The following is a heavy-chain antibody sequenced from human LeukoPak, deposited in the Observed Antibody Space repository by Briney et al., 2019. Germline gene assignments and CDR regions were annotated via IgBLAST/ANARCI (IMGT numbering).Heavy chain of an antibody. Sequence: GGSLRLSCEASGFTFSNHAMIWVRQAPGKGLEWVSAISGRGGGTYYADSVKGRFTISRDNSKNTLYLQMNSLRAEDTAIYYCAKSGLNRFDYWGQGTLVTVSS. J-gene: IGHJ4*02. V-gene: IGHV3-23*01. CDR2: ISGRGGGT. CDR3: AKSGLNRFDY. CDR1: GFTFSNHA. D-gene: IGHD2-15*01.